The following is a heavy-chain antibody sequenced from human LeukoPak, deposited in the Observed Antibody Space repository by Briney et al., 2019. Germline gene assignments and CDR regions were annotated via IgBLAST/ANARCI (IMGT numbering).Heavy chain of an antibody. D-gene: IGHD3-22*01. CDR2: ISGSGGST. CDR3: AKSGRYDSSGWYFDY. Sequence: LSGGSLRLSCAASGFTFSSYAMSWVRQAPGKGLEWVSAISGSGGSTYYADSVKGRFTISRDNSKNTLYLQMNSLRAEDTAVYYCAKSGRYDSSGWYFDYWGQGTLVTVSS. J-gene: IGHJ4*02. CDR1: GFTFSSYA. V-gene: IGHV3-23*01.